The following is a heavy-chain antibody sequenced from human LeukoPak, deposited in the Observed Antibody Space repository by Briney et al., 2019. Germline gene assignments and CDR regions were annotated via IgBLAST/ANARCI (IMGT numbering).Heavy chain of an antibody. J-gene: IGHJ4*02. CDR3: ARDYCGGDQNCG. D-gene: IGHD2-21*01. CDR1: GGTFSSYA. Sequence: SVKVSCKASGGTFSSYAISWVRQAPGQGLEWMGGIIPIFGTANYAQKFQGRVTITADKSTSTAYMELSSLRSEDTAVYYCARDYCGGDQNCGWGQGTLVTVSS. CDR2: IIPIFGTA. V-gene: IGHV1-69*06.